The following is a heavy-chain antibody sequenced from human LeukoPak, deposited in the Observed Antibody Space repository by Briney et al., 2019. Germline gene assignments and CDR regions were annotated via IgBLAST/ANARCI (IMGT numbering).Heavy chain of an antibody. D-gene: IGHD2-2*03. CDR1: EFTFSNYW. Sequence: PGGSLRLSCEASEFTFSNYWMSWVRQAPGKGLEWVANVKQDGSEKYYVDSVKGRFTISRDNSKNTLYLQMNSLRAEDTAVYYCAKDSGYCSSTSCSPSDYWGQGTLVTVSS. V-gene: IGHV3-7*03. J-gene: IGHJ4*02. CDR3: AKDSGYCSSTSCSPSDY. CDR2: VKQDGSEK.